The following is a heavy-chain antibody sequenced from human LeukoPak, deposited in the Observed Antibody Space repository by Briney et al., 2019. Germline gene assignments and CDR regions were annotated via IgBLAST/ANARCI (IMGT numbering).Heavy chain of an antibody. CDR3: ARSGYSGYDYLFFGY. CDR2: IKQDGSEK. J-gene: IGHJ4*02. Sequence: PGGSLRLSCAASGFTFSSYWMSWVRQAPGKGLEWVANIKQDGSEKYYVDSVKGRFTISRDNAKNSLYLQMNSLRAEDTAVYYCARSGYSGYDYLFFGYWGQGTLVTVSS. D-gene: IGHD5-12*01. V-gene: IGHV3-7*01. CDR1: GFTFSSYW.